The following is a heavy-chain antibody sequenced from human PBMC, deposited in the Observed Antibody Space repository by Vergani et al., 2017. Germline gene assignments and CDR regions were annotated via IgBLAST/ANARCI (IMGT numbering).Heavy chain of an antibody. D-gene: IGHD3-22*01. J-gene: IGHJ4*02. CDR3: VGPQGTSAYYDGGFDY. Sequence: EVHWLESGGGLVQSGGSLRLSCAASGFTFSNSAVSWVRQAPGRGLAWVSIISGPVLSTYYADSVKGRLSMSIDNSKNNLFLQMHSLRAEDTALYACVGPQGTSAYYDGGFDYWGQGLLVTVSS. CDR1: GFTFSNSA. V-gene: IGHV3-23*01. CDR2: ISGPVLST.